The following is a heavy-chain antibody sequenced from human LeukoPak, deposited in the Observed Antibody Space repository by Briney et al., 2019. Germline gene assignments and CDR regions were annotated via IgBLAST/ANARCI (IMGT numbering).Heavy chain of an antibody. Sequence: WASVKVSCKASGYXFTDYYMHWVRQAPGQGLEWMGWINPNSGGTNFAQKFQGRVTMTTDTSISTAYMEVSRLRSDDTAVYYCARVRIGQQLDKYYYYAMDVWGQGTTVTVSS. CDR3: ARVRIGQQLDKYYYYAMDV. CDR1: GYXFTDYY. CDR2: INPNSGGT. J-gene: IGHJ6*02. V-gene: IGHV1-2*02. D-gene: IGHD6-13*01.